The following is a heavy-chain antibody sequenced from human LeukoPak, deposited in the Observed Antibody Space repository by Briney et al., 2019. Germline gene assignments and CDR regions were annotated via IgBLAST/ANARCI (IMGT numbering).Heavy chain of an antibody. D-gene: IGHD3-22*01. V-gene: IGHV4-59*01. J-gene: IGHJ4*02. Sequence: PSETLSLTCTVSGGSISSYYWSWIRQPPGKGLEWIGYIYYSGSTNYNPSLKSRLTISVDTSKNQFSLKLSSVTAADTAVYHCARDLDSIFDYWGQGTLVTVSS. CDR1: GGSISSYY. CDR3: ARDLDSIFDY. CDR2: IYYSGST.